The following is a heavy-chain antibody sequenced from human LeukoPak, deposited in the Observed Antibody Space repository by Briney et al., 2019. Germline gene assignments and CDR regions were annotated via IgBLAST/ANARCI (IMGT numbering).Heavy chain of an antibody. D-gene: IGHD3-22*01. Sequence: ASVKVSCKASGYTFTSYYMHWVRQAPGQGLEWMGIINPSGGSTSYAQKFQGRVTMTGDTSTSTVYMELSSLRSEDTAVYYCAREYYDSSGYYFYVDYWGQGTLVTVSS. V-gene: IGHV1-46*01. CDR1: GYTFTSYY. J-gene: IGHJ4*02. CDR3: AREYYDSSGYYFYVDY. CDR2: INPSGGST.